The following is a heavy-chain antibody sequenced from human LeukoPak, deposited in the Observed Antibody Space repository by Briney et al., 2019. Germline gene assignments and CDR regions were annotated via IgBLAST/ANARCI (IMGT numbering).Heavy chain of an antibody. CDR2: ISSSSSYI. CDR3: AELGITMIGGV. D-gene: IGHD3-10*02. Sequence: GGSLRLSCAASGFSLSSYEMNWVRQAPGKGLEWVSSISSSSSYIYCADSVKGRFTISRDNAKNSLYLQMNSLRAEDTAVYYCAELGITMIGGVWGKGTTVTISS. V-gene: IGHV3-21*01. CDR1: GFSLSSYE. J-gene: IGHJ6*04.